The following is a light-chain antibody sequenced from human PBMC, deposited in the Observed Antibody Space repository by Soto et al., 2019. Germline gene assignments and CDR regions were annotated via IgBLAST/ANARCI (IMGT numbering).Light chain of an antibody. Sequence: SYELTQPPSVSVAPGQTATISCGGNNVGSKVVHWYQQKPGQAPVLVVYDDTYRPSGIPERFSGSNSGNTATLTIGRVEAGDEADYYCQVWHIGSYRVFGGGTQLTVL. J-gene: IGLJ3*02. CDR1: NVGSKV. V-gene: IGLV3-21*02. CDR2: DDT. CDR3: QVWHIGSYRV.